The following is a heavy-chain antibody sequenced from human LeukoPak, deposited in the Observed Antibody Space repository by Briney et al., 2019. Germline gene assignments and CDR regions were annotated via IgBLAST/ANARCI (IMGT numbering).Heavy chain of an antibody. CDR3: ATYGDYGPYNWFDP. J-gene: IGHJ5*02. CDR1: GYTFTGYY. V-gene: IGHV1-2*02. CDR2: INPNSSGT. D-gene: IGHD4-17*01. Sequence: ASVKVSCKASGYTFTGYYMHWVRQAPGQGLEWMGWINPNSSGTNYAQKFQGRVTMTRDTSISTAYMELSRLRSDDTAVYYCATYGDYGPYNWFDPWGQGTLVTVSS.